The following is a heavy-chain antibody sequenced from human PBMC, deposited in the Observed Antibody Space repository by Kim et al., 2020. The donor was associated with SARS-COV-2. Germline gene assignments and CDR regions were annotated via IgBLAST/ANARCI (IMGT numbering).Heavy chain of an antibody. J-gene: IGHJ4*02. V-gene: IGHV3-15*01. CDR2: IKSKTDGGTT. Sequence: GGSLRLSCAASEFSFTKAWMSWVRQAPGKGLEWVGRIKSKTDGGTTDYAAPVKGRFIISTDDSKNTLFLQMNSLTPDDTGVYYCTTAPQVVVEVSSATVRVYWGEGTLVTASS. CDR3: TTAPQVVVEVSSATVRVY. CDR1: EFSFTKAW. D-gene: IGHD4-17*01.